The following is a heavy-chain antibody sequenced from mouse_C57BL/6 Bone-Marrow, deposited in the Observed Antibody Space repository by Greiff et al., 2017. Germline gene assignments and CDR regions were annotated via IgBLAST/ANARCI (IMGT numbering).Heavy chain of an antibody. J-gene: IGHJ3*01. CDR2: IDPNSGGT. D-gene: IGHD2-3*01. CDR1: GYTFTSYW. V-gene: IGHV1-72*01. Sequence: QVQLQQPGAELVKPGASVKLSCKASGYTFTSYWMHWVKQRPGRGLEWIGRIDPNSGGTTYNERFKSKATLTVDKPSSTAYMQRSSLTSEDSAVYYCARSGWLPSWFAYWGQGTLVTVSA. CDR3: ARSGWLPSWFAY.